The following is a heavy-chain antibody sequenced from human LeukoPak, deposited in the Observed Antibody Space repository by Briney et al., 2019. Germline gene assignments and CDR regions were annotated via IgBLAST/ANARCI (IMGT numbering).Heavy chain of an antibody. Sequence: SETLSLTCTVSGGSVTSGGYYWSWIRQHPGKGLEWIGYVYYTGSTYYNPSLKSRVTISPDTSKNQFSLKLSSVTAADTAVYYCARHAADMVATPPFDPWGQGTLVTVSS. CDR2: VYYTGST. CDR1: GGSVTSGGYY. CDR3: ARHAADMVATPPFDP. J-gene: IGHJ5*02. D-gene: IGHD5-12*01. V-gene: IGHV4-31*03.